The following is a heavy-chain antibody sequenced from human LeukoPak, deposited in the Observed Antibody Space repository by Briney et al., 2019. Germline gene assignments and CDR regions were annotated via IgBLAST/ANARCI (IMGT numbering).Heavy chain of an antibody. CDR1: GGSFSGYY. CDR3: AREPSSGWGYDPYFDY. Sequence: TSETLSLTCAVYGGSFSGYYWSWIRQPPGKGLEWIGEINHSGSTNYNPSLKSRVTISVDTSKNQFSLKLGSVTAADTAVYYCAREPSSGWGYDPYFDYWGQGTLVTVSS. D-gene: IGHD6-19*01. CDR2: INHSGST. V-gene: IGHV4-34*01. J-gene: IGHJ4*02.